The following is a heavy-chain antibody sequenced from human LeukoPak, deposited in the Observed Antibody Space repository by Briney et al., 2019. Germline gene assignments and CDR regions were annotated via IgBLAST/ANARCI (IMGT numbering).Heavy chain of an antibody. V-gene: IGHV4-59*08. CDR1: GGSISNYY. D-gene: IGHD5-18*01. J-gene: IGHJ4*02. CDR3: ARLHDGYRYGADY. Sequence: PSETLSLTCTLSGGSISNYYWNWIRQPPGKGLDWIGYIYYSGSTNYNPSLKSRVTISVDTSKNQFSLKLSPVTAADTAVYYCARLHDGYRYGADYWGQGTLVTAS. CDR2: IYYSGST.